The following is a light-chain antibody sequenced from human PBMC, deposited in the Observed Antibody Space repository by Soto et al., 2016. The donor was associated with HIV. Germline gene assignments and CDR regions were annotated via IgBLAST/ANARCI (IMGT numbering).Light chain of an antibody. Sequence: AFQMTQSPSSLSASVGDRVTITCRASQGDKNELGWFQQKPGKAPKLLIYATSRLQSGVPSRFSGSGSDTNFSLTISSLQPEDFATYFCLQXYAYQWTFGQGTKVE. CDR1: QGDKNE. CDR2: ATS. J-gene: IGKJ1*01. CDR3: LQXYAYQWT. V-gene: IGKV1-6*01.